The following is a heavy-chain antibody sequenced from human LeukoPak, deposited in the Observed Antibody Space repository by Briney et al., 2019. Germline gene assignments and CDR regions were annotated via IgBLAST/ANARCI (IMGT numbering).Heavy chain of an antibody. CDR1: GGAISNSGYY. D-gene: IGHD6-13*01. V-gene: IGHV4-39*01. J-gene: IGHJ4*02. CDR2: VYYSGSA. CDR3: VRHPSGNWSRPSGMFDF. Sequence: SKTLSLTCSVSGGAISNSGYYWGWIRQSPGKGLEWLGTVYYSGSAYYNPSLNSRVTMSTDTSKNQFSLNLDSMTAADTAMYYCVRHPSGNWSRPSGMFDFWGQGTLVSVSS.